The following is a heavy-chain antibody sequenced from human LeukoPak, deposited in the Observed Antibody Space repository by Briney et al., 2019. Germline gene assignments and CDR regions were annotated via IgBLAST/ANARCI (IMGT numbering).Heavy chain of an antibody. CDR2: IIPIFGTA. CDR1: GGTFSSYA. Sequence: SVKVSRKASGGTFSSYAISWVRQAPGRGLEWMGGIIPIFGTANYAQKFQGRVTITTDESTSTAYMELSGLRSEDTAVYYCARDAGGSYPLDYWGQGTLVTVSS. D-gene: IGHD1-26*01. J-gene: IGHJ4*02. CDR3: ARDAGGSYPLDY. V-gene: IGHV1-69*05.